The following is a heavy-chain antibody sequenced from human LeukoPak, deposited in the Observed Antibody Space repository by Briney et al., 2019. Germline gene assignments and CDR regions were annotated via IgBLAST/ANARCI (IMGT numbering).Heavy chain of an antibody. CDR2: IIPIFGTA. V-gene: IGHV1-69*05. CDR3: ARDVAIPPPKNYYYMDV. CDR1: GYTFTSYD. Sequence: ASVKVSCKASGYTFTSYDINWVRQATGQGLEWMGRIIPIFGTANYAQKFQGRVTITTDESTSTAYMELSSLRSEDTAVYYCARDVAIPPPKNYYYMDVWGKGTTVTVSS. J-gene: IGHJ6*03. D-gene: IGHD2-21*01.